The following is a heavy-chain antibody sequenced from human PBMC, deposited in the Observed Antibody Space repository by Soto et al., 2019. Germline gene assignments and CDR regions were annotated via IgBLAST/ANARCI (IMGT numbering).Heavy chain of an antibody. V-gene: IGHV4-34*01. J-gene: IGHJ6*02. Sequence: PSETLSLTCAVYGGSFSGYYWGGIRQPPGKGLEWIGEINHSGSTNYNPSLKSRVTISVDTSKNQFSLKLSSVTAADTAVYYCARSSRGVVTANDGMDVWGQGTTVTVS. CDR3: ARSSRGVVTANDGMDV. D-gene: IGHD2-21*02. CDR1: GGSFSGYY. CDR2: INHSGST.